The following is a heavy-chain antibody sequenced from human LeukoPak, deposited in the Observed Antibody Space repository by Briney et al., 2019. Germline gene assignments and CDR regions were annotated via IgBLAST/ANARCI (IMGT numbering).Heavy chain of an antibody. CDR2: IIPIFGTA. CDR3: ARVVYLQQLPHFDY. D-gene: IGHD6-13*01. J-gene: IGHJ4*02. V-gene: IGHV1-69*13. Sequence: SVKVSCKASGGTFSSYAISWVRQAPGQGLEWMGGIIPIFGTANYAQKFQGRVTITADESTSTAYMELSSLRSEDTAVYYCARVVYLQQLPHFDYWGQGTLVTVSS. CDR1: GGTFSSYA.